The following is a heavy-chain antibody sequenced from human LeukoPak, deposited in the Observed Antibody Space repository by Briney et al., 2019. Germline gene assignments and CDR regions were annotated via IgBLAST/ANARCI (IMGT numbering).Heavy chain of an antibody. V-gene: IGHV4-38-2*02. Sequence: PSETLSLTCTVSGYSISSGYYWGWIRQPPGKGLEWIGSIHHSASTYYNPPLKSRVTISVDTSKNQFSLKLSSVTAADTAVYSCARGAVVPARFFDAWGRGALVTVSS. CDR1: GYSISSGYY. CDR3: ARGAVVPARFFDA. CDR2: IHHSAST. D-gene: IGHD2-2*01. J-gene: IGHJ2*01.